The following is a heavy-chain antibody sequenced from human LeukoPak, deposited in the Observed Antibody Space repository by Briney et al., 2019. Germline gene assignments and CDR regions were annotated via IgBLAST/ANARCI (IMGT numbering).Heavy chain of an antibody. V-gene: IGHV1-8*03. J-gene: IGHJ6*03. CDR3: ARGLLRRGYDFWSGYYPGGYYYYMDV. Sequence: SVKVSCKASGYTFTSYDINWVRQATGQGLEWMGWMNPNSGNTGYAQKFQGRVTITRNTSISTAYMELSSLRSEDTAVYYCARGLLRRGYDFWSGYYPGGYYYYMDVWGKGTTVTVSS. D-gene: IGHD3-3*01. CDR1: GYTFTSYD. CDR2: MNPNSGNT.